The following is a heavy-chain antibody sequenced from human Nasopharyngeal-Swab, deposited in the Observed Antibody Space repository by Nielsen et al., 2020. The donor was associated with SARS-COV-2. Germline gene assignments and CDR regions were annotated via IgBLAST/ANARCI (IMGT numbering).Heavy chain of an antibody. D-gene: IGHD6-13*01. V-gene: IGHV4-39*07. Sequence: SETLSLTCTVSGGSISSSSYYWGWIRQPPGKGLEWIGEIYHSGSTNYNPSLKNRVTISVDKSKNQFSLKLSSVTAADTAVYYCARDPIGIAFDYWGQGTLVTVSS. CDR2: IYHSGST. CDR1: GGSISSSSYY. CDR3: ARDPIGIAFDY. J-gene: IGHJ4*02.